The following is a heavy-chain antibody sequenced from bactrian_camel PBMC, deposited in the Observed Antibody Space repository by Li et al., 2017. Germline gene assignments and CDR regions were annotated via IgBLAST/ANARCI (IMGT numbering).Heavy chain of an antibody. Sequence: HVQLVESGGGSVQVGGSLRLSCVASGDTIGRYCMGWFRQIPDKEREGVAGIENDGSTSYADSVKGRFTISRDNAKNIVYLQMNSLKPEDTAMYNCASSQALAACDNPLAYPYWGQGTQVTVS. D-gene: IGHD1*01. CDR1: GDTIGRYC. V-gene: IGHV3S9*01. J-gene: IGHJ4*01. CDR3: ASSQALAACDNPLAYPY. CDR2: IENDGST.